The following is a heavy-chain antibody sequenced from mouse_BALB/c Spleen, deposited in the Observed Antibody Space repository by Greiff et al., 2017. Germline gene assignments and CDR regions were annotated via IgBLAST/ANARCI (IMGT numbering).Heavy chain of an antibody. Sequence: EVNLVESGGGLVQPGGSRKLSCAASGFTFSSFGMHWVRQAPEKGLEWVAYISSGGGSTYYPDTVKGRFTISRDNAKNTLYLQMSSLKSEDTAMYYCARHTAAMDYWGQGTSVTVSS. CDR2: ISSGGGST. CDR1: GFTFSSFG. V-gene: IGHV5-17*03. J-gene: IGHJ4*01. D-gene: IGHD1-2*01. CDR3: ARHTAAMDY.